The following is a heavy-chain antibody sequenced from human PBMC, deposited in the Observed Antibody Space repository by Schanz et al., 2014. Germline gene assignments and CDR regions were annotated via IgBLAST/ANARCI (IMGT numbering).Heavy chain of an antibody. Sequence: VQLVESGGGLVQPGGSLRLSCSASGFTFSSYALHWVRQAPGKGLEWVAFVPFDGSQKFYADSVKGRFTISRDNSKNTVYLQMNSLRAEDTAVYYCARPPHDSSGYYPFDYWGQGTLVTVSS. V-gene: IGHV3-30*04. CDR2: VPFDGSQK. CDR1: GFTFSSYA. D-gene: IGHD3-22*01. CDR3: ARPPHDSSGYYPFDY. J-gene: IGHJ4*02.